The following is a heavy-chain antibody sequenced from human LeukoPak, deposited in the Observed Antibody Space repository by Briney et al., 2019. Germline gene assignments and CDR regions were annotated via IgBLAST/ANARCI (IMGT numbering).Heavy chain of an antibody. Sequence: PGGSLRLSCAASGFTFDDSAMHWVRQVPGKGLEWVSVIYSGGSTYYADSVKGRFTISRDNSKNTLYLQMNSLRAEDTAVYYCASLAAAGTIVDYWGQGTLVTVSS. D-gene: IGHD6-13*01. CDR1: GFTFDDSA. J-gene: IGHJ4*02. CDR2: IYSGGST. CDR3: ASLAAAGTIVDY. V-gene: IGHV3-66*02.